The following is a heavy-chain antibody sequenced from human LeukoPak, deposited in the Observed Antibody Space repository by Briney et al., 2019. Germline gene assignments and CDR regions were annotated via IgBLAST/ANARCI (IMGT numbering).Heavy chain of an antibody. J-gene: IGHJ4*02. Sequence: GRSLRPSCVGSGVSFSPYWMHWVRQDPVKGLVWVARISSDGSDTKYADSAKGRFTISRDNAKNTLYLQMNSLRAEDTALYYCARGQTELGPTTVDHWGQGTQVTVSS. CDR2: ISSDGSDT. CDR3: ARGQTELGPTTVDH. D-gene: IGHD1-14*01. V-gene: IGHV3-74*03. CDR1: GVSFSPYW.